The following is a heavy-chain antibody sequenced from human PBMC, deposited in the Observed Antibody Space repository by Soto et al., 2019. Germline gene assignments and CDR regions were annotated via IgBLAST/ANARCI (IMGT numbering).Heavy chain of an antibody. CDR1: GFTFSSYG. CDR3: ASGSIAARMDPVY. CDR2: IWYDGSNK. D-gene: IGHD6-6*01. V-gene: IGHV3-33*01. Sequence: QVQLVESGGGVVQPGRSLRLSCAASGFTFSSYGMHWVRQAPGKGLEWVAVIWYDGSNKYYADSVKGRFTISRDNSKNTLYLQMNSLRAEDTAVYYCASGSIAARMDPVYWGQGTLVTVSS. J-gene: IGHJ4*02.